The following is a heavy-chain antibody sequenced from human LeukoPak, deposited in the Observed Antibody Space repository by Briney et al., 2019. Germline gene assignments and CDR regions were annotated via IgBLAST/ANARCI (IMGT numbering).Heavy chain of an antibody. CDR3: ARGPRKYDYVWGSYRYTFDY. V-gene: IGHV4-4*07. CDR2: IYTSGRT. Sequence: SETLSLTCTVSGGSISSYYWSWIRQPAGKVLEGIGRIYTSGRTNYNPSLKSRVTMSVDTSKNQFSLKLSSVTAADTAVYYCARGPRKYDYVWGSYRYTFDYWGQGTLVTVSS. CDR1: GGSISSYY. J-gene: IGHJ4*02. D-gene: IGHD3-16*02.